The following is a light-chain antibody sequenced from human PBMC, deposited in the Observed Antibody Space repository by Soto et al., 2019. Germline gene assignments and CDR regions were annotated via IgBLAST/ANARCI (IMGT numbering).Light chain of an antibody. V-gene: IGKV1-8*01. CDR1: QGISSY. CDR2: AAS. Sequence: AIRMTQSPSSFSASTGDRVTITCRASQGISSYLAWYQQKPGKAPKLLIYAASTLQSGVPSRFSGSGSGTDFTLTISCLHSQDFATYYCQQYYSYPQITFGQGTRLEIK. J-gene: IGKJ5*01. CDR3: QQYYSYPQIT.